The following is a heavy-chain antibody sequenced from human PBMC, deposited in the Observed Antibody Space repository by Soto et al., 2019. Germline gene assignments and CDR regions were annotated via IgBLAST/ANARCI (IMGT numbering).Heavy chain of an antibody. CDR1: RFSFRYYE. V-gene: IGHV3-30*18. CDR3: AKVGIAAGTDL. J-gene: IGHJ2*01. Sequence: PGGSLRLSCRASRFSFRYYEMVWVRQAPGKGLEWVAVMSYDGTKKYYSDSVKGRFTISRDNSKNTLYLQMNSLRPEDTAVYYCAKVGIAAGTDLWGRGTLVTVSS. D-gene: IGHD6-13*01. CDR2: MSYDGTKK.